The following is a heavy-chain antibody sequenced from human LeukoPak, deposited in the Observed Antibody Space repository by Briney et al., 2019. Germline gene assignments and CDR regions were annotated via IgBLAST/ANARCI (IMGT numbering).Heavy chain of an antibody. Sequence: GRSLRLSCAASGFTFSSYAMHWVRQAPGKGLEWVAVISYDGSNKYYADSVKGRFTISRDNSKNTLYLQMNSLRAEDTAVYYCAKGLEVPAFYYYGMDVWGQGTTVTVSS. D-gene: IGHD2-2*01. J-gene: IGHJ6*02. V-gene: IGHV3-30-3*01. CDR1: GFTFSSYA. CDR2: ISYDGSNK. CDR3: AKGLEVPAFYYYGMDV.